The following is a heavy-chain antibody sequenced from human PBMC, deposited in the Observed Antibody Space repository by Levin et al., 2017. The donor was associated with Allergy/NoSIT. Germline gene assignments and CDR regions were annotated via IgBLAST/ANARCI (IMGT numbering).Heavy chain of an antibody. Sequence: VGSLRLSCAASGFTFSSYAMSWVRQAPGKGLEWVSAISDSGGSTFYADSVKGRFAISRDNSKNTLYLQVSSLRAEDTAVYYCAKENGWTFDYWGQGTLVTVSS. J-gene: IGHJ4*02. CDR2: ISDSGGST. CDR3: AKENGWTFDY. D-gene: IGHD6-19*01. CDR1: GFTFSSYA. V-gene: IGHV3-23*01.